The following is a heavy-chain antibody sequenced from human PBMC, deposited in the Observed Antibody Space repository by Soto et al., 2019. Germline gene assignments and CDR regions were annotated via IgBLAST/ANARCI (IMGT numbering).Heavy chain of an antibody. V-gene: IGHV2-5*02. Sequence: QITLKESGPPLVKPTQTLTLTCTFSGFSLSTSGVGVGWIRQPPGKALEWLALIYWDDDKRYSPSLKRRLTIXKXISKHQVVLTMTNMDPVDTATYYCAHTLPPWGGMDVWGQGTTVTVSS. J-gene: IGHJ6*02. D-gene: IGHD7-27*01. CDR2: IYWDDDK. CDR3: AHTLPPWGGMDV. CDR1: GFSLSTSGVG.